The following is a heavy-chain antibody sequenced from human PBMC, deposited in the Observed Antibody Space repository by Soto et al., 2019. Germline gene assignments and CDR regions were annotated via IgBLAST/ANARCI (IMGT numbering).Heavy chain of an antibody. D-gene: IGHD3-3*02. CDR2: ISGNAHAT. V-gene: IGHV3-23*01. Sequence: EVHLLESAGGLVQPGGSPRISCAASGFIFSDYAMSWVRQAPGKGLEWVSAISGNAHATYYAASVKGRFTISRDNSKNTLYLQMDSLRVEDTARYYCVKDAPQPFSDWGRGTLVTVSS. CDR3: VKDAPQPFSD. J-gene: IGHJ4*02. CDR1: GFIFSDYA.